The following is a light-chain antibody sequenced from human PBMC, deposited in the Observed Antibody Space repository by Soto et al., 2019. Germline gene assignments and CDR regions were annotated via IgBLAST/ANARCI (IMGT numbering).Light chain of an antibody. CDR3: QKYNSAPPT. V-gene: IGKV1-27*01. CDR2: AAS. Sequence: DIQMTQSPSSLSASVGDRVTITCRASQGISNYLAWYQQKPGTVPKLLIYAASTLQAGVPSRFRGSGSGTEFTLTIISLQHEDVATYYYQKYNSAPPTFGQGTKLEIK. CDR1: QGISNY. J-gene: IGKJ2*01.